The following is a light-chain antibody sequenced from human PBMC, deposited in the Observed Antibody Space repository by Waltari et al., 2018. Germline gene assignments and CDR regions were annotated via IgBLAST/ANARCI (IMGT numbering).Light chain of an antibody. V-gene: IGKV1-5*03. CDR2: RAS. CDR3: QQYQSYSWA. J-gene: IGKJ1*01. CDR1: QSVSSW. Sequence: DIQMTQSPSTLSASVGDRVTITCRASQSVSSWLAWYQQKPGKAPKLLIYRASTLESGVPSRFSGSGSRTEFTLTISSLQPDDSATYYCQQYQSYSWAFGQGTKVEIK.